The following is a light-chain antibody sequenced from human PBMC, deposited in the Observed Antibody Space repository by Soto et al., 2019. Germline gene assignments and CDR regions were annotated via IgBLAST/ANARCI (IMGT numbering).Light chain of an antibody. V-gene: IGKV3-11*01. CDR1: QSVSTY. J-gene: IGKJ4*01. CDR2: DAS. CDR3: QQRSNWPLT. Sequence: EIVLTQSPATLSLSPGESATLSCRASQSVSTYLAWYQQKSGQAPRLLIYDASNRATGIPARFSGSGSGTDFTLTISSLEPEDFAVYYCQQRSNWPLTFGGGTKVDIK.